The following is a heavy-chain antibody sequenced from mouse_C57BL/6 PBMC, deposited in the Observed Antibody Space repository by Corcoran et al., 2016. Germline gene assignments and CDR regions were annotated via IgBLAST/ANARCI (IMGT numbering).Heavy chain of an antibody. J-gene: IGHJ3*01. CDR1: GYTFTTYG. D-gene: IGHD2-4*01. CDR3: ARSSDYVLAWFAY. Sequence: QIQLVQSGPELKKPGETVKISCKASGYTFTTYGMSWMKQAPGKGLKWMGWINTYSGVPTYADDFKGRFAFSLETSASTAYLQINNLKNEDTATYFCARSSDYVLAWFAYWGQGTLVTVSA. V-gene: IGHV9-3*01. CDR2: INTYSGVP.